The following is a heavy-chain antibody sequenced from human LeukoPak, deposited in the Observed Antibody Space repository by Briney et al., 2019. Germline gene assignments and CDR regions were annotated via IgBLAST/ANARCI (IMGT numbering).Heavy chain of an antibody. CDR2: INHSGST. V-gene: IGHV4-34*01. CDR3: ARGAHRRGYCSGGSCYRSFDY. D-gene: IGHD2-15*01. Sequence: PSETLSLTCAVYGGSFSGYYWSWIRQPPGKGLEWIGEINHSGSTNYNPSLNSRVTISVDTSKNQFSLKLSSVTAADTAVYYCARGAHRRGYCSGGSCYRSFDYWGQGTLVTVPS. CDR1: GGSFSGYY. J-gene: IGHJ4*02.